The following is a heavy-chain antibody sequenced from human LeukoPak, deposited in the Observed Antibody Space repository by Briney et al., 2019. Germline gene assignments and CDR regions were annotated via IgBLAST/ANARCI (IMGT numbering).Heavy chain of an antibody. J-gene: IGHJ3*02. CDR3: ARDGRRYYYDSSGSNGAFDI. CDR1: GGSISSGSYY. Sequence: SETLSLTCTVSGGSISSGSYYWSWIRQPAGKGLEWIGRIYTSGSTNYNPSLKSRVTISVDTSKNQFSLKLSSVTAADTAVYYCARDGRRYYYDSSGSNGAFDIWGQGTMVTVSS. CDR2: IYTSGST. D-gene: IGHD3-22*01. V-gene: IGHV4-61*02.